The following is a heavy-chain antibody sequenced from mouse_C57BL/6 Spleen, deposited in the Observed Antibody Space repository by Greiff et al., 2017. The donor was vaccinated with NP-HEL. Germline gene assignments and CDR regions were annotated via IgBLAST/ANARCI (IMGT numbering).Heavy chain of an antibody. D-gene: IGHD2-3*01. V-gene: IGHV3-6*01. CDR2: ISYAGSN. Sequence: EVQLQESGPGLVKPSQSLSLTCSVTGYSITSGYYWNWIRQFPGNKLEWMGYISYAGSNNYNPSLKNRISITRDTSKNQFFLKLNSVTTEDTAKYYCARDKGDGYYGGYFDVWGTGTTVTVSS. CDR1: GYSITSGYY. CDR3: ARDKGDGYYGGYFDV. J-gene: IGHJ1*03.